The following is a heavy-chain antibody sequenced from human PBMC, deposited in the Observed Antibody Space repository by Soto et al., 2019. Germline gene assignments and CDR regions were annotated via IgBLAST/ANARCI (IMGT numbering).Heavy chain of an antibody. Sequence: SETLSLTCAVYGGSFSGYYWSWIRQPPGKGLEWIGEINHSGSTNYNPSLKSRVTISVDTSKNQFSLKLSSVTAADTAVYYCARCYYXSGSYTPRHGWFDPWGQGTLVTVSS. CDR3: ARCYYXSGSYTPRHGWFDP. J-gene: IGHJ5*02. V-gene: IGHV4-34*01. D-gene: IGHD3-10*01. CDR1: GGSFSGYY. CDR2: INHSGST.